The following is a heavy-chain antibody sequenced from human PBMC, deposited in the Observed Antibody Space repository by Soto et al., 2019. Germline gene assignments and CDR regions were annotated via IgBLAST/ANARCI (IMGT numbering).Heavy chain of an antibody. Sequence: PGGSLRLSCAASGFTFSSYGMYWVRQAPGKGLEWVAVISDDGSNKYYADSVKGRFTIPRDNSKNTLYLQMNSLRAEDTAVYYCAKDQTHAFDIWGQGTMVTVSS. CDR2: ISDDGSNK. CDR1: GFTFSSYG. CDR3: AKDQTHAFDI. J-gene: IGHJ3*02. V-gene: IGHV3-30*18.